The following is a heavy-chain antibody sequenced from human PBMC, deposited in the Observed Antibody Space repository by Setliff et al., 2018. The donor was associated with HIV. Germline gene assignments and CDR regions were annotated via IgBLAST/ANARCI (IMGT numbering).Heavy chain of an antibody. CDR2: IYYSGTT. CDR1: GDSVSSVGHY. Sequence: PSETLSLTCTVSGDSVSSVGHYWSWIRQHPVKGLEWIGYIYYSGTTYYNPSLKSRVTISVDTSKNQFSLKLSSVTAADTAVYYCVRLTGISSGWYGGGYYFDYWGRGTLVTVSS. D-gene: IGHD6-19*01. CDR3: VRLTGISSGWYGGGYYFDY. J-gene: IGHJ4*02. V-gene: IGHV4-31*03.